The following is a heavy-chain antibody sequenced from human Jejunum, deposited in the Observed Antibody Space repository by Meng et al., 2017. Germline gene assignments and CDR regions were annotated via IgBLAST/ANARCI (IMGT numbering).Heavy chain of an antibody. CDR3: ARGELLWDY. Sequence: VQLVESGGGLVQPGGSLRLSCAASGFTFSSYWMHWVRQAPGKGLEWIGYMDYRGSTFYNPSLKSRVTISVDTSKNQFSLKLSSVTAADTAVYFCARGELLWDYWGQGTLVTVSS. CDR1: GFTFSSYW. V-gene: IGHV4-30-4*08. CDR2: MDYRGST. D-gene: IGHD2-2*01. J-gene: IGHJ4*02.